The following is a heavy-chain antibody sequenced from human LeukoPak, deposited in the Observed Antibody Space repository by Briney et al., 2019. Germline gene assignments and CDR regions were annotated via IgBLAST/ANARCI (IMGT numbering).Heavy chain of an antibody. CDR2: INNDGSST. V-gene: IGHV3-74*01. CDR1: GLIFSNYW. D-gene: IGHD2-21*02. CDR3: AKGASLGCGGDCYSDY. Sequence: PGGSLRLSCAASGLIFSNYWMHWVRQAPGKGLVWVSRINNDGSSTAYADSVKGRFTISRDNSKNTLYLQMNSLRAEDTAVYYCAKGASLGCGGDCYSDYWGQGTLVSVSS. J-gene: IGHJ4*02.